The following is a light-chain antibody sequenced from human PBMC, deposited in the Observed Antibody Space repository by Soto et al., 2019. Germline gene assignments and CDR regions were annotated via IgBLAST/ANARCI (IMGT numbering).Light chain of an antibody. J-gene: IGLJ2*01. CDR1: SSDVGGYKD. CDR2: EVT. CDR3: SSYGGTNNVV. Sequence: QSALTQPPSASGSPGQSVTISCTGTSSDVGGYKDVSWYQHHPGKAPKVVIYEVTKRPSGVPDRFSGSHSGNTASLTVSGHQAEDEAYYYCSSYGGTNNVVFGGGTKVTVL. V-gene: IGLV2-8*01.